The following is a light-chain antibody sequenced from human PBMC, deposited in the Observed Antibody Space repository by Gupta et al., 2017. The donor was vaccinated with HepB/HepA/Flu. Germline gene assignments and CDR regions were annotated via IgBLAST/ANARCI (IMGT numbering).Light chain of an antibody. CDR3: QAWDSHVLL. J-gene: IGLJ3*02. V-gene: IGLV3-1*01. Sequence: SYELPQPPSVSVSPGQTANITCSGDQLGRKYVHWYQHMPGHSPRLVIYEDIKRPSGIPERFAGSNSGNTATLTVSGAQGVDEADYYCQAWDSHVLLFGGGTKLTV. CDR2: EDI. CDR1: QLGRKY.